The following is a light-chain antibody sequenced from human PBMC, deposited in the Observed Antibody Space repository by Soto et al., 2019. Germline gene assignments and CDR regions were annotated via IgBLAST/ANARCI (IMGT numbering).Light chain of an antibody. CDR1: QSVSSSY. CDR2: GAS. CDR3: QQYGSSPLT. Sequence: EIVLTQSPGTMSLSPGERATLSCRASQSVSSSYLAWYQQQPGQAPRLLIYGASSRATGIPERFSGSGSGTDVNLTTSRLVPEDITVYYCQQYGSSPLTFGGGTKVEIK. V-gene: IGKV3-20*01. J-gene: IGKJ4*02.